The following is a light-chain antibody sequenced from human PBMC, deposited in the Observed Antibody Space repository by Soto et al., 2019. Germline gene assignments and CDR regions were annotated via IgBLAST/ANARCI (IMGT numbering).Light chain of an antibody. Sequence: QSVLTQPPSASGTPGQRVTISCSGSSSNIGSNTVNWYQQLPGTAPKLLIYSNNQRPSGVPDRFSGSKSGTSDPLAISALQSEDEAHYYCAAWDDSLTGYVFGSGTNVTVL. CDR3: AAWDDSLTGYV. V-gene: IGLV1-44*01. CDR1: SSNIGSNT. CDR2: SNN. J-gene: IGLJ1*01.